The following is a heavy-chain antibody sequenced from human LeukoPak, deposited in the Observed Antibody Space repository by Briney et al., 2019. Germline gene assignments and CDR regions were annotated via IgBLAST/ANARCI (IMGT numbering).Heavy chain of an antibody. CDR3: ARQGPYGDYSH. CDR2: ISSSSYI. Sequence: GGSLRLSCAASGFTFSSYSMNWVRQAPGKGLEWVSSISSSSYILYADSVKGRFTISRDNAKNSLFLQINSLRAEDTAVYYCARQGPYGDYSHWGQGTMVTVSS. CDR1: GFTFSSYS. J-gene: IGHJ4*02. D-gene: IGHD4-17*01. V-gene: IGHV3-21*01.